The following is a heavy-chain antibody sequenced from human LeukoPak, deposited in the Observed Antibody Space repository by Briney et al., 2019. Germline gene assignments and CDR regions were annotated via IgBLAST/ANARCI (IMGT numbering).Heavy chain of an antibody. Sequence: AGGSLRLSCAASGFTFRSYAMTGVRQAPGKGLEWVSGIGGSSGKTFYADSVKGRFTISRDNSKNTLYLQMSALRAEDTALYFCAKQPYQYVSGSPCSLDHWGQGTLVTVSS. CDR3: AKQPYQYVSGSPCSLDH. V-gene: IGHV3-23*01. D-gene: IGHD3-10*01. CDR2: IGGSSGKT. J-gene: IGHJ5*02. CDR1: GFTFRSYA.